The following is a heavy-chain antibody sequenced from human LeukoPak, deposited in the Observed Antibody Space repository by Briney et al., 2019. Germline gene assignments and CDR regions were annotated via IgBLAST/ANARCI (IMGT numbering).Heavy chain of an antibody. V-gene: IGHV4-59*12. CDR3: ARTGRYDAFDI. D-gene: IGHD1-14*01. Sequence: SETLSLTCTVSGGSISSYYWSWIRQPPGKGLEWIGYIYYSGSTNYNPSLKSRVTMSVDRSKNQFSLKLSFVTAADTAVYYCARTGRYDAFDIWGQGTRVTVSS. CDR2: IYYSGST. CDR1: GGSISSYY. J-gene: IGHJ3*02.